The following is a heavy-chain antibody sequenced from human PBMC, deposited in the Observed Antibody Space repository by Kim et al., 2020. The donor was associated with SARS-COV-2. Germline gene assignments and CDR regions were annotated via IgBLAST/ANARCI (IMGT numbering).Heavy chain of an antibody. CDR1: GYTFTRYS. D-gene: IGHD4-17*01. J-gene: IGHJ5*02. CDR2: IDTNTGNP. V-gene: IGHV7-4-1*02. Sequence: ASVKVSCKASGYTFTRYSMNWVRQAPGQGFEWMGWIDTNTGNPTYAQGFTGRFVFSFDTSVSTAYLQISSLKAEDPAVYYCTRDQATAVHRNWLDPWGQG. CDR3: TRDQATAVHRNWLDP.